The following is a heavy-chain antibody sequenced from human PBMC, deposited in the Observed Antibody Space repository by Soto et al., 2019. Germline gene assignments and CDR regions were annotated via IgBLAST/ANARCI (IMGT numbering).Heavy chain of an antibody. D-gene: IGHD3-22*01. CDR1: GRSISGSTYH. J-gene: IGHJ1*01. CDR2: IYYNGDS. CDR3: FVLWGYSGPW. V-gene: IGHV4-39*01. Sequence: QLQLQEAGPGQVNPSETLSLTCNVSGRSISGSTYHWGWIRQPPGKGLVWIGSIYYNGDSYYNPFLRSRGPLSVDTSKNQFSLSLHSGTVAEAAVYFCFVLWGYSGPWWGQGTLVTVSS.